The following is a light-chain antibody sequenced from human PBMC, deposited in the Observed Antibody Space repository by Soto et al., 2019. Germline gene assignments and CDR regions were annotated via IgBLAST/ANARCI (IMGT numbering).Light chain of an antibody. Sequence: QPVLTQPPSASASLGASVTLTCTLSSGYSNYKVDWYQQRPGKGPRFVMRVGTGGIVGSKGDGFPDRFSVLGSGLNRYLTIKNIQEEDESDYHCGADHGSGSNFVYVFGTGTKVTVL. CDR3: GADHGSGSNFVYV. CDR2: VGTGGIVG. CDR1: SGYSNYK. J-gene: IGLJ1*01. V-gene: IGLV9-49*01.